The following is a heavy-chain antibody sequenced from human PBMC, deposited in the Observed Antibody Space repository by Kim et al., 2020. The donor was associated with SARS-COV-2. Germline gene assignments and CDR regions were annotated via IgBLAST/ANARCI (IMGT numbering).Heavy chain of an antibody. D-gene: IGHD2-2*02. CDR2: IYYSGST. CDR1: GGSISSGDYY. J-gene: IGHJ4*02. CDR3: ARVLGYCSSTSCYKPAYYFDY. Sequence: SETLSLTCTVSGGSISSGDYYWSWIRQPPGKGLEWIGYIYYSGSTYYNPSLKSRVTISVDTSKNQFSLKLSSVTAADTAVYYCARVLGYCSSTSCYKPAYYFDYWGQGTLVTVSS. V-gene: IGHV4-30-4*01.